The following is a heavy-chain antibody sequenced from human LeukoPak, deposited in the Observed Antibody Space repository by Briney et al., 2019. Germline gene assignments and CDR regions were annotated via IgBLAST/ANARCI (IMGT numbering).Heavy chain of an antibody. CDR3: ARRVLAVAGGFDY. D-gene: IGHD6-19*01. J-gene: IGHJ4*02. CDR2: ISSSSSYI. CDR1: GGSFSGYY. Sequence: ETLSLTCAVYGGSFSGYYWSWIRQPPGKGLEWVSSISSSSSYIYYADSLKGRFTISRDNAKNSLSLQMNSLRAEDTAVYYCARRVLAVAGGFDYWGQGTLVTVSS. V-gene: IGHV3-21*01.